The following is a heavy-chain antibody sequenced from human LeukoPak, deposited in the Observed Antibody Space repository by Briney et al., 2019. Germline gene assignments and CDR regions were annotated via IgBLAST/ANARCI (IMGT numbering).Heavy chain of an antibody. J-gene: IGHJ5*02. CDR3: ARDKGSSWSDNWFDP. D-gene: IGHD6-13*01. CDR1: GYRFTGYY. CDR2: INPKSGDT. Sequence: ASVTVSCKASGYRFTGYYMHWVRQAPGQGLEWMAWINPKSGDTFFAPKFQGRVTMTRDTSISTAYMELSRLRSDDTAVYYCARDKGSSWSDNWFDPWGQGTLVTVSS. V-gene: IGHV1-2*02.